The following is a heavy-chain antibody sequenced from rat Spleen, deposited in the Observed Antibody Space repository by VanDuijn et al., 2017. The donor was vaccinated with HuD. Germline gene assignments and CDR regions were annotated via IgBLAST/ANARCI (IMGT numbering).Heavy chain of an antibody. Sequence: EVQLVESGGGLVQPGRSLKLSCAASGFTFSNYGMAWVRQAPTKGLEWVASITNSVGSTYYRDSVKGRFTISRDNAKSTLYLQMESLGSEDTATYYWTIEITTVAPWFAYWGQGTLVTVSS. V-gene: IGHV5-27*01. CDR1: GFTFSNYG. CDR2: ITNSVGST. CDR3: TIEITTVAPWFAY. D-gene: IGHD1-8*01. J-gene: IGHJ3*01.